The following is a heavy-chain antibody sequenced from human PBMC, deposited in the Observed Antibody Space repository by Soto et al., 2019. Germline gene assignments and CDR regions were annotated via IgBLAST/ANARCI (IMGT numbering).Heavy chain of an antibody. Sequence: GGSLRLSCSASGFTFSIYAMHWVRQAPGKGLEYVSAVSTNGGTSYYADSVKGRFTISRDNSRNTLYLQMNSLRPEDTAVYYCVKDRAPRDGYKTQPGSWGLGTLVTVSS. D-gene: IGHD5-12*01. V-gene: IGHV3-64D*06. CDR1: GFTFSIYA. CDR2: VSTNGGTS. CDR3: VKDRAPRDGYKTQPGS. J-gene: IGHJ5*02.